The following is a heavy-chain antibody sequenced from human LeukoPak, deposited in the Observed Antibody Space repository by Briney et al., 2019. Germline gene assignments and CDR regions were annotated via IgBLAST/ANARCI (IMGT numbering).Heavy chain of an antibody. CDR3: ARGSGWSGYSGV. CDR2: IYHSGTT. Sequence: PSETLSLTCAVSTYSISSDYYWGWIRQSPGKGLEWIGSIYHSGTTYYNPSLKSRVAISVATSKNEFSLKLSSVTAADSAVYYCARGSGWSGYSGVWGKGTTVTVSS. CDR1: TYSISSDYY. D-gene: IGHD3-3*01. V-gene: IGHV4-38-2*01. J-gene: IGHJ6*04.